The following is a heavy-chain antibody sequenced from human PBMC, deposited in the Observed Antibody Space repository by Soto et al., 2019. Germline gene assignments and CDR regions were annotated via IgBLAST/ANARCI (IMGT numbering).Heavy chain of an antibody. J-gene: IGHJ4*02. V-gene: IGHV1-3*01. CDR3: ARDSGSIAAADPTNYYFDY. CDR2: INAGNGNT. D-gene: IGHD6-13*01. CDR1: GYTFTSYA. Sequence: APVKVSCKASGYTFTSYAMHWVRQAPGQRLEWMGWINAGNGNTKYSQKFQGRVTITRDTSASTAYMELSSLRSEDTAVYYCARDSGSIAAADPTNYYFDYWGQGTLVTVSS.